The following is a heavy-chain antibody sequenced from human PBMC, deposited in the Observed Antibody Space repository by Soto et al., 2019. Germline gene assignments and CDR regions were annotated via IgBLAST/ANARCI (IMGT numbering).Heavy chain of an antibody. D-gene: IGHD3-10*01. CDR3: VRYGVAATY. CDR1: GYTFTTYN. CDR2: MNPNSGTT. V-gene: IGHV1-8*01. Sequence: ASVKVSCKSSGYTFTTYNITWVRQATGQGLEWMGWMNPNSGTTGYAQKFQDRITLTRDISTTTAYMELSSLRSDDTAVYFCVRYGVAATYWGQGTQVTVSS. J-gene: IGHJ4*02.